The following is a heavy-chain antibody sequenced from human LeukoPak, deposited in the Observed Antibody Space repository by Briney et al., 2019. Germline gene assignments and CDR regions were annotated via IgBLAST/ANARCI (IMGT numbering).Heavy chain of an antibody. J-gene: IGHJ4*02. CDR3: ARRDGYNSLDY. D-gene: IGHD5-24*01. V-gene: IGHV4-59*11. CDR1: GGSISSHC. Sequence: SETLSLTCTVSGGSISSHCGSWIRQPPGKGLEWIGYIYYSGSTNYNPSLKSRVTISVDTSKNQFSLRLSSVTAADTAVYYCARRDGYNSLDYWGQGTLVTVSS. CDR2: IYYSGST.